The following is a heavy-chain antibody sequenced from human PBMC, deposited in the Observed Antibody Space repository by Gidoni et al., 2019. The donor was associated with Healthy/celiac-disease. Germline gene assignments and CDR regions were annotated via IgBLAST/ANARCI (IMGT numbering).Heavy chain of an antibody. CDR3: ARDGLRGFDY. CDR1: GGSFSGYY. CDR2: INHSGST. Sequence: QVQLQQWGAGLLKPSETLSITCAVYGGSFSGYYWSWIRQPPGKGLEWIGEINHSGSTNYNPSLKSRVTISVDTSKNQFSLKLSSVTAADTAVYYCARDGLRGFDYWGQGTLVTVSS. V-gene: IGHV4-34*01. D-gene: IGHD4-17*01. J-gene: IGHJ4*02.